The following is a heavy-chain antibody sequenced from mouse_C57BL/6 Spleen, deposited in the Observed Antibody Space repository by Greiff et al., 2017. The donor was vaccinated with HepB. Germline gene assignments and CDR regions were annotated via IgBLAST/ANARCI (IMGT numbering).Heavy chain of an antibody. CDR2: IYPGDGDT. D-gene: IGHD2-4*01. J-gene: IGHJ4*01. CDR3: ARSRAYDYDDYAMDY. CDR1: GYAFSSSW. Sequence: VKLQESGPELVKPGASVKISCKASGYAFSSSWMNWVKQRPGKGLEWIGRIYPGDGDTNYNGKFKGKATLTADKSSSTAYMQLSSLTSEDSAVYFCARSRAYDYDDYAMDYWGQGTSVTVSS. V-gene: IGHV1-82*01.